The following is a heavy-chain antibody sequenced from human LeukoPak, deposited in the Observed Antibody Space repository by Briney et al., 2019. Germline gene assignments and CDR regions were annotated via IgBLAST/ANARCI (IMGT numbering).Heavy chain of an antibody. V-gene: IGHV4-4*02. D-gene: IGHD6-19*01. J-gene: IGHJ4*02. CDR3: ASSIIAVAGPFDY. CDR2: INHSGST. CDR1: GGSISSSNW. Sequence: PSGTLSLTCAVSGGSISSSNWWSWVRQPPGKGLEWIGEINHSGSTNYNPSLKSRVTISVDTSKNQFSLKLSSVTAADTAVYYCASSIIAVAGPFDYWGQGTLVTVSS.